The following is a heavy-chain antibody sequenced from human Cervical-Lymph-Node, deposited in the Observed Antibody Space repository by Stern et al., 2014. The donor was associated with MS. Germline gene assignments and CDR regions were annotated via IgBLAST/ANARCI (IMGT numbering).Heavy chain of an antibody. J-gene: IGHJ6*02. CDR1: GYNFTDFG. D-gene: IGHD4-23*01. Sequence: VHLVESGAEVKKPGDSVKVSCKTAGYNFTDFGIIWVRQAPGHRLEWMGWINTGNGNRRYSQKIQGRGTITRDTSASTAYMELSSLRSEDTAVYYCARTGTVVTSGYYYGMDVWGQGTTVTVSS. CDR2: INTGNGNR. CDR3: ARTGTVVTSGYYYGMDV. V-gene: IGHV1-3*04.